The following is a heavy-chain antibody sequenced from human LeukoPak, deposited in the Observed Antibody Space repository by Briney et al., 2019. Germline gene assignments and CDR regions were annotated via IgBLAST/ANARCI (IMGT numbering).Heavy chain of an antibody. J-gene: IGHJ4*02. CDR2: ISSSSSYI. V-gene: IGHV3-21*01. Sequence: GGSLRLSCAASGFTFSSYSMNWVRQAPGKGLEWVSSISSSSSYIYYADSVKGRFTISRDNAKNSLYLQMNSLRAEDTAVYYCARDLSGVTGYTYGRGIDYWGQGTLVTVSS. D-gene: IGHD5-18*01. CDR1: GFTFSSYS. CDR3: ARDLSGVTGYTYGRGIDY.